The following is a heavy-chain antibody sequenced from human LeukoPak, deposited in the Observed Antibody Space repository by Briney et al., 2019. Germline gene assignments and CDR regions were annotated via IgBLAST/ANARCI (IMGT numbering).Heavy chain of an antibody. CDR1: GYTFTSYY. V-gene: IGHV1-46*01. Sequence: ASVKVSCKASGYTFTSYYMHWVRQAPGQGLEWMGIINPSSGGTTYAQKFQGRVTMTRDTSTSTLYMELSSLRSEDTAVYYCARVFYYDSSGFYLDYWGQGILVTVSS. D-gene: IGHD3-22*01. CDR3: ARVFYYDSSGFYLDY. J-gene: IGHJ4*02. CDR2: INPSSGGT.